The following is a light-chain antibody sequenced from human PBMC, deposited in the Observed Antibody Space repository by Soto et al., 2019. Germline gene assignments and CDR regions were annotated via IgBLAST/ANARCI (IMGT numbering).Light chain of an antibody. V-gene: IGLV1-47*01. CDR1: SSNIGSNY. CDR2: RNN. Sequence: QSVLTRPPSASGTPGQRVTISCSGSSSNIGSNYVYWYQQLPGRAPKVFIYRNNQRPSGVPDRFSGSKSGTSASLAISGLRSEDEADYYCAAWDDNLSGVVFGGGTKLTVL. CDR3: AAWDDNLSGVV. J-gene: IGLJ2*01.